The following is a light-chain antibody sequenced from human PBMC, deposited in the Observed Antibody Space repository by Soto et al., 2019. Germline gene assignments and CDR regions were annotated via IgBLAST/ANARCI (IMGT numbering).Light chain of an antibody. CDR2: DAS. CDR3: QQYNTYSLT. Sequence: DIQMTQSPSTLSASVGDRVTITCRASQSISSRLAWYQQRPGKAPKFLIYDASSLQSGVPSRFSGSGSGTEFTLTISSLQPDDFATYYCQQYNTYSLTFSGGTKVDI. CDR1: QSISSR. J-gene: IGKJ4*01. V-gene: IGKV1-5*01.